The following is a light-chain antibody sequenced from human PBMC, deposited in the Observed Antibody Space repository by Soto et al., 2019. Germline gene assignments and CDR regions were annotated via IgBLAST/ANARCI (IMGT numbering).Light chain of an antibody. CDR1: SSNIGAGYD. Sequence: QSVLTQPPSMSGAPGQRVTISCTGSSSNIGAGYDVHWYQHLPGTAPKLLIYGNSNRPSGVPDRFSGSKSGTSASLAIPGLQAEDETDYYCQSYDNSLSGYVFGTGTKLTVL. CDR3: QSYDNSLSGYV. CDR2: GNS. V-gene: IGLV1-40*01. J-gene: IGLJ1*01.